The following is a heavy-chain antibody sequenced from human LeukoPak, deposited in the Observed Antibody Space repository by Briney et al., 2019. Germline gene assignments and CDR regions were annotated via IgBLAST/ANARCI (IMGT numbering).Heavy chain of an antibody. CDR2: ISSSSSTI. D-gene: IGHD2-2*01. CDR3: ARDHTRYCSSTSCYYFDY. V-gene: IGHV3-48*01. CDR1: GFTFSSYS. Sequence: GGSLRLSCAASGFTFSSYSMNWVRQAPGKGLEWVSYISSSSSTIYYADSVKGRFTISRDNAKNSLYLQMNSLRAEDTAVYYCARDHTRYCSSTSCYYFDYWGQGTLVTVSS. J-gene: IGHJ4*02.